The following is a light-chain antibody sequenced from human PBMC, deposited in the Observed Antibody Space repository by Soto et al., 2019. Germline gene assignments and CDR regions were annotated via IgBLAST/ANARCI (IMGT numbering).Light chain of an antibody. J-gene: IGLJ1*01. CDR3: SSYTSSSTPYYV. Sequence: QSALTQPASVSGSPGQSITISCTGTSSDVGGYNYVSWYQQHPGKAPKLMIYEVSNRPSGVSNRFSGSKSGNTASLTISGIQAEDEADYSCSSYTSSSTPYYVFGTGTKLTVL. CDR1: SSDVGGYNY. CDR2: EVS. V-gene: IGLV2-14*01.